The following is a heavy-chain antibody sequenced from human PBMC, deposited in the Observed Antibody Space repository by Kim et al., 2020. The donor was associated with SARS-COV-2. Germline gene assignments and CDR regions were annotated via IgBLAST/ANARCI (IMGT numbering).Heavy chain of an antibody. CDR3: ARVGVTGIAAAGAFDI. CDR2: INPNSGGT. CDR1: GYTFTGYY. J-gene: IGHJ3*02. D-gene: IGHD6-13*01. Sequence: ASVKVSCKASGYTFTGYYMHWVRQAPGQGLEWMGWINPNSGGTNYAQKFQGRVTMTRDRSISTAYMELSRLRSDDTAVYYCARVGVTGIAAAGAFDIWGQGTMVTVSS. V-gene: IGHV1-2*02.